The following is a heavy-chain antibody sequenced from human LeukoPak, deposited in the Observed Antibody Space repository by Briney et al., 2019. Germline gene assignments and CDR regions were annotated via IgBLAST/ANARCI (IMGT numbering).Heavy chain of an antibody. V-gene: IGHV1-2*02. Sequence: GSSVKVSCKASGGTFSSYAISWVRQAPGQGLEWMGWINPNSGGTNYAQKFQGRVTMTRDTSISTAYMELSRLRSDDTAVYYCASQNSGSYYAPDFDYWGQGTLVTVSS. CDR1: GGTFSSYA. CDR2: INPNSGGT. D-gene: IGHD1-26*01. J-gene: IGHJ4*02. CDR3: ASQNSGSYYAPDFDY.